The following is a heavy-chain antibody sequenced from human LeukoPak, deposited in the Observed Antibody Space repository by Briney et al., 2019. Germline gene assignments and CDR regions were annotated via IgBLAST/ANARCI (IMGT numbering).Heavy chain of an antibody. Sequence: GGSLRLSCAASGFTFSSYATSWVRQAPGKGLEWVSAISGSGGNTFFADSVKGRFTISRDNSKNTLYLQMNSLRAEDTAIYYCAKENYDSSGYYYAYFQHWGQGTLVTVSS. CDR3: AKENYDSSGYYYAYFQH. CDR2: ISGSGGNT. CDR1: GFTFSSYA. J-gene: IGHJ1*01. D-gene: IGHD3-22*01. V-gene: IGHV3-23*01.